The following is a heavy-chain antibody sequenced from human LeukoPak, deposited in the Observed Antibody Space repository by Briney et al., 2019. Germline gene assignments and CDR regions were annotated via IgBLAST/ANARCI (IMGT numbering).Heavy chain of an antibody. J-gene: IGHJ4*02. CDR3: WRGIRLSSGSSMGY. Sequence: ASVKVSCKASGYTFTGYYMDWVRQAPGEGLEWMGRISPNSGGTNYAQKFQGRVTMTRDTSISTANMELSSLRSDDTAVFYCWRGIRLSSGSSMGYWGQGTLVTVSS. CDR2: ISPNSGGT. V-gene: IGHV1-2*06. CDR1: GYTFTGYY. D-gene: IGHD6-6*01.